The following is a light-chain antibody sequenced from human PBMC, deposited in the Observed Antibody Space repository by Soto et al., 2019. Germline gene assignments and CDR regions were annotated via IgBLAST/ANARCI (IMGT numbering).Light chain of an antibody. J-gene: IGLJ3*02. V-gene: IGLV4-69*01. CDR1: SGHSSYA. CDR3: QTWGTGIGV. Sequence: QSVLTQSPSASASLGGSVKLTCTLSSGHSSYAIAWHQQQPEKGPRYLMKLNSDGSHSKGDGIPDRFSGSSSGAERYLTISSLQSEDEADYYCQTWGTGIGVFGGGTKVTVL. CDR2: LNSDGSH.